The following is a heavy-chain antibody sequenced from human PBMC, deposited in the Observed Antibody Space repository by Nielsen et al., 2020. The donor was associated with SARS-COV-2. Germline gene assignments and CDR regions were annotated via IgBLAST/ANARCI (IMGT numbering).Heavy chain of an antibody. CDR1: GFTFSSYG. J-gene: IGHJ6*02. Sequence: GESLKISCAASGFTFSSYGMHWVRQAPGKGLEWVANIKQDGSEKYYVDSVKGRFTISRDNAKNSLYLQMNSLRAEDTAVYHCASGAVAGLYYYYGMDVWGQGTTVTVSS. CDR2: IKQDGSEK. CDR3: ASGAVAGLYYYYGMDV. D-gene: IGHD6-19*01. V-gene: IGHV3-7*01.